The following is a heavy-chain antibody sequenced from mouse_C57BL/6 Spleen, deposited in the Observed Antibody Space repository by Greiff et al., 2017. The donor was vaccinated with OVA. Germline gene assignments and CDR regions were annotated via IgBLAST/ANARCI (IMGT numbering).Heavy chain of an antibody. CDR3: ARLTDWDDAMDY. Sequence: EVQLQQSGPELVKPGASVKIPCKASGYTFTDYNMDWVKQSHGKSLEWIGDINPNNGGTIYNQKFKGKATLTVDKSSSTAYMELLSLTSEDTAVYYCARLTDWDDAMDYWGQGTTVTVSS. CDR1: GYTFTDYN. CDR2: INPNNGGT. D-gene: IGHD4-1*01. J-gene: IGHJ4*01. V-gene: IGHV1-18*01.